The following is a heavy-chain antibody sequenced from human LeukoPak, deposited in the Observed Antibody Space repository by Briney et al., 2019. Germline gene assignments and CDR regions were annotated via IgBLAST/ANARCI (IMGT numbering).Heavy chain of an antibody. J-gene: IGHJ4*02. D-gene: IGHD6-13*01. V-gene: IGHV3-7*03. CDR1: GFLFSRYW. Sequence: GGSLRLSCAASGFLFSRYWMSWVRQAPGKGLEWVANIKEDGSEKYYVESMKGRFTISRDNAKNSLYLQMNSLRAEDTALYYCARGLAAAGTAYWGQGTLVTVSS. CDR3: ARGLAAAGTAY. CDR2: IKEDGSEK.